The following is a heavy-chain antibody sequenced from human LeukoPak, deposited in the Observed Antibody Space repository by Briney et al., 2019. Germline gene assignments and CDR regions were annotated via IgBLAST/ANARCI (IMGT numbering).Heavy chain of an antibody. Sequence: GGSLRLSCAASGFTVSSNYMSWVRQAPGKGLEWVSVIYSGGSTYYADSVKGRFTISRDNSKNTLYLQMNSLRAEDTAVYYCAREVAVAGDDAFDIWGQGAMVTVSS. V-gene: IGHV3-53*01. J-gene: IGHJ3*02. CDR2: IYSGGST. D-gene: IGHD6-19*01. CDR3: AREVAVAGDDAFDI. CDR1: GFTVSSNY.